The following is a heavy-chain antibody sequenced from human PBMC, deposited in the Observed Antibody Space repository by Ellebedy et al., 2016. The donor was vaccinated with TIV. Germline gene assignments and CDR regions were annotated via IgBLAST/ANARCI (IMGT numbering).Heavy chain of an antibody. CDR1: GYTFTSYD. Sequence: ASVKVSCXASGYTFTSYDINWVRQATGQGLEWMGWMNPNSGNTGYAQKFQGRVTITADESTSTAYMELSSLRSEDTAVYYCARDKGPIAVAGIDWGQGTLVTVSS. CDR3: ARDKGPIAVAGID. V-gene: IGHV1-8*01. D-gene: IGHD6-19*01. J-gene: IGHJ4*02. CDR2: MNPNSGNT.